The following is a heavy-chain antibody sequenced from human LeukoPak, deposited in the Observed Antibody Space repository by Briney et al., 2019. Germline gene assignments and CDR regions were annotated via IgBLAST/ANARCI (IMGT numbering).Heavy chain of an antibody. CDR2: INPYSGGT. CDR3: ARVRIAVAGKYYFDY. J-gene: IGHJ4*02. V-gene: IGHV1-2*02. CDR1: GYTFTGYY. Sequence: ASVKVSCKASGYTFTGYYMHWVRQAPGQGLEWMGWINPYSGGTNYAQKFQGRVTMTRDTSISTAYMELSRLRSDDTAVYYCARVRIAVAGKYYFDYWGQGTLVTVSS. D-gene: IGHD6-19*01.